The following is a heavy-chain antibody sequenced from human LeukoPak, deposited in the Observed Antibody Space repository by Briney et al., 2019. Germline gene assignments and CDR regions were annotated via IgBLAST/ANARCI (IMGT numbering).Heavy chain of an antibody. J-gene: IGHJ6*03. CDR2: INPNSGGT. V-gene: IGHV1-2*02. CDR1: GYTFTGYY. D-gene: IGHD3-3*01. Sequence: ASVKVSCKASGYTFTGYYMHWVRQAPGQGLEWMGWINPNSGGTNYAQKFQGRVTMTRDTSISTAYMELSRLRSDDTAVYYCASGLRFLEWPRPPDYYMDVWGKGTTVTVSS. CDR3: ASGLRFLEWPRPPDYYMDV.